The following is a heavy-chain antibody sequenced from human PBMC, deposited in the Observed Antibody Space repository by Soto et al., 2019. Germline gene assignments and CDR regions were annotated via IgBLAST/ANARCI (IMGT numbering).Heavy chain of an antibody. Sequence: GGSLRLSCAASGFTFSSYSMNWVRQAPGKGLEWVSYISSSSSTIYYADSVKGRFTISRDNAKNSLYLQMNSLRAEDTAVYYCAREAQIVGATNWFDPWGQGTLVTVSS. V-gene: IGHV3-48*01. CDR2: ISSSSSTI. D-gene: IGHD1-26*01. CDR1: GFTFSSYS. CDR3: AREAQIVGATNWFDP. J-gene: IGHJ5*02.